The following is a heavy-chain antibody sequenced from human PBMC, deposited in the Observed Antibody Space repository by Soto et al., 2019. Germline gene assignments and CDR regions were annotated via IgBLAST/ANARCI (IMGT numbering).Heavy chain of an antibody. D-gene: IGHD2-2*01. V-gene: IGHV1-69*12. CDR1: GGTFSSYA. CDR2: IIPIFGTA. J-gene: IGHJ4*02. Sequence: QVQLVQSGAEVKKPGSSVKVSCKASGGTFSSYAISWVRQAPGQGLEWMGGIIPIFGTANHAQKFQGRVTITADEXTXXAYMELSSLRSEDTAVYYCARAGGYCISTSCPVDYWGQGTLVTVSS. CDR3: ARAGGYCISTSCPVDY.